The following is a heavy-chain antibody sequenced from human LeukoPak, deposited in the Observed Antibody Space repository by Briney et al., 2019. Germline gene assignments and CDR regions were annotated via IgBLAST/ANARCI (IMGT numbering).Heavy chain of an antibody. CDR2: INPNSGGT. Sequence: GASVKVSCKASGYTFTGYYMHWVRQAPGQGLEWMGWINPNSGGTIYAQKFQGRVTMTEDTSTDTAYMELSSLRSEDTAVYYCATETLTGSYYYYGMDVWGQGTTVTVSS. D-gene: IGHD1-14*01. CDR1: GYTFTGYY. CDR3: ATETLTGSYYYYGMDV. V-gene: IGHV1-2*02. J-gene: IGHJ6*02.